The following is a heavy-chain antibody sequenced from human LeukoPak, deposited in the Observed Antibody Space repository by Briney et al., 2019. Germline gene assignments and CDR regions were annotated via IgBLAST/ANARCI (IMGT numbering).Heavy chain of an antibody. D-gene: IGHD3-22*01. CDR3: ARGLRDTSGFYLSFIDY. Sequence: SETLSLTCAVFGYSISSVYYWGWIRQPPGKGLEWIGSIYHSGSTYYNPSLKSRVTISLDTSKNQFSLKVRSVTAADTAVYYCARGLRDTSGFYLSFIDYWGQGTLVTVSS. J-gene: IGHJ4*02. V-gene: IGHV4-38-2*01. CDR1: GYSISSVYY. CDR2: IYHSGST.